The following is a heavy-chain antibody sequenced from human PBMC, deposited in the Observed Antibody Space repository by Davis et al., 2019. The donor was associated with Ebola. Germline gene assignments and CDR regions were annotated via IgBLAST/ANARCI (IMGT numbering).Heavy chain of an antibody. Sequence: MPSETLSLTCAVYGGSFNIYYWNWVRQSPGKGLEWIGEINHGGRTKYNPSLKSRVTISVDKSKNQFSLKLSSVTAADTAVYYCARLSGRYSGYDYRREGPYYYYYGMDVWGQGTTVTVSS. CDR1: GGSFNIYY. V-gene: IGHV4-34*01. CDR3: ARLSGRYSGYDYRREGPYYYYYGMDV. D-gene: IGHD5-12*01. J-gene: IGHJ6*02. CDR2: INHGGRT.